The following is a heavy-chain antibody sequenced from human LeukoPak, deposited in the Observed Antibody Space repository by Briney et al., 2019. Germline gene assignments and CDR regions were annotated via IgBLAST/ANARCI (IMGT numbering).Heavy chain of an antibody. Sequence: ASVKVSCKASGYTFTSYDINWVRQATGQGLEWMGWMNPNSGNTGYVQKFQGRVTMTRNTSISTAYMELSSLRSEDTAVYYCARGFFNMEWLVLFDYWGQGTLVTVSS. CDR3: ARGFFNMEWLVLFDY. V-gene: IGHV1-8*01. J-gene: IGHJ4*02. D-gene: IGHD6-19*01. CDR1: GYTFTSYD. CDR2: MNPNSGNT.